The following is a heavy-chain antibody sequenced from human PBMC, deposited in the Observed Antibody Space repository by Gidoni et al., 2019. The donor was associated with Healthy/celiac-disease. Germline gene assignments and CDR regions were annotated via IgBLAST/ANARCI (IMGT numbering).Heavy chain of an antibody. CDR2: IDPSDSYT. CDR1: GYSFTSYW. CDR3: ARHEAAGYSYGITLGY. D-gene: IGHD5-18*01. J-gene: IGHJ4*02. Sequence: EVQLVQSGAEVKKPGESLRISCKGSGYSFTSYWISWGRQMPGKGLEWRGRIDPSDSYTNYSPSFQGHVTISADKSISTAYLQWSSLKASDTAMYYCARHEAAGYSYGITLGYWGQGTLVTVSS. V-gene: IGHV5-10-1*03.